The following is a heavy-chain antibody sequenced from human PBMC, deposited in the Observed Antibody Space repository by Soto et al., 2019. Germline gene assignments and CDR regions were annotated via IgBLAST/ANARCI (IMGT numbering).Heavy chain of an antibody. V-gene: IGHV3-7*03. J-gene: IGHJ6*02. CDR3: ARDRLGYKANGMDV. D-gene: IGHD1-20*01. CDR2: IKQDGSEK. Sequence: GGSLRLSCAASAFTFSSYWMSWVRQAPGKGLEWVANIKQDGSEKYYVDSVKGRFTISRDNAKNSLYLQMNSLRAEDTAVYYCARDRLGYKANGMDVWGQGTTVTVSS. CDR1: AFTFSSYW.